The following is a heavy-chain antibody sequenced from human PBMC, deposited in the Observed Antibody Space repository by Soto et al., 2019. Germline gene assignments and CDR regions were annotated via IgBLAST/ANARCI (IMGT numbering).Heavy chain of an antibody. Sequence: PGESMQRSGKGTGYSFTSHWIGWVRQMPGKGLEWMRIIYPGDSDTRYSPCFQGQVTTSADKPISTAYLQWSSLKASDTAMYYCARQSPFYFRSGYLYYYYGMGVWGQGTTGTGSS. D-gene: IGHD3-3*01. CDR3: ARQSPFYFRSGYLYYYYGMGV. CDR2: IYPGDSDT. V-gene: IGHV5-51*01. CDR1: GYSFTSHW. J-gene: IGHJ6*02.